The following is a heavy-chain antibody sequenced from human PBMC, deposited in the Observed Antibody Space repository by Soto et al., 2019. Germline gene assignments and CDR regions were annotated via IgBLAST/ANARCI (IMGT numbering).Heavy chain of an antibody. CDR3: ARGPIETWPFEY. Sequence: QVQLQQWGAGLLKPSETLSLTCAVYGGSFSGYYWSWIRQPPGKGLEWIVEINHSGSTNYNASLKSRVTISVDTSKNQFSLKVSSVTAADTAVYYCARGPIETWPFEYWGQGTLVTVSS. CDR1: GGSFSGYY. J-gene: IGHJ4*02. CDR2: INHSGST. V-gene: IGHV4-34*01.